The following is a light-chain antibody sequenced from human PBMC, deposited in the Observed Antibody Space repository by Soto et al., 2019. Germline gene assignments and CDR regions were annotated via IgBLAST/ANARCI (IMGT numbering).Light chain of an antibody. CDR2: GAS. J-gene: IGKJ2*01. CDR1: QSISNN. CDR3: QQYNNWPYT. Sequence: EIVITQSPDTLSVSPGESATLSSRARQSISNNLARYQQKPSQAPRLLLYGASTRTTGIPARFSGSGSGTEFTLTISSLQSEDLAVYYCQQYNNWPYTFAQGTKLEI. V-gene: IGKV3-15*01.